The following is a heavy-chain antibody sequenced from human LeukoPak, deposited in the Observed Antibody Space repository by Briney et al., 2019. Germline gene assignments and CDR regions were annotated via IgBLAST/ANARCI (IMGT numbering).Heavy chain of an antibody. D-gene: IGHD2-15*01. J-gene: IGHJ4*02. CDR2: ISGSGGST. CDR3: AKDRPFSVVGATIFDY. CDR1: GFTFSSYA. V-gene: IGHV3-23*01. Sequence: GGSLRLSCAASGFTFSSYAMSWVRQAPGKGLEWGSAISGSGGSTYYADSVKGRFTISRDNSKNTLYLQMNSLRAEDTAVYYCAKDRPFSVVGATIFDYWGQGTLVTVSS.